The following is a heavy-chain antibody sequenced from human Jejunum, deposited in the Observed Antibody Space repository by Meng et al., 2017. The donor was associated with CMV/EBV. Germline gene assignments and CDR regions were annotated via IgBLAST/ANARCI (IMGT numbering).Heavy chain of an antibody. CDR3: EGGDGY. CDR2: INEDGSLT. CDR1: GFTFSRSW. Sequence: LKLSCAASGFTFSRSWMSWVRQAPGKGPEWVANINEDGSLTHYVDSVKGRFTIYRDNTQNSLYLQMNSLRGDDTAVYYCEGGDGYWGQGTLVTVSS. V-gene: IGHV3-7*04. J-gene: IGHJ4*02.